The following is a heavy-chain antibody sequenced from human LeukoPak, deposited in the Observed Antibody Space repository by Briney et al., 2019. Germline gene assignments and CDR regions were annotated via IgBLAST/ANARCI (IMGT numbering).Heavy chain of an antibody. V-gene: IGHV4-59*05. D-gene: IGHD3-9*01. Sequence: SETLSLTCTVSGGSISSYYWSWIRQPPGKGLEWIGSIYYSGSTYYNPSLKSRVTISVDTSKNQFSLKLSSVTAADTAVYYCAKQGTPTYYDILTGYYSYYYGMDVWGQGTTVTVSS. CDR1: GGSISSYY. CDR2: IYYSGST. J-gene: IGHJ6*02. CDR3: AKQGTPTYYDILTGYYSYYYGMDV.